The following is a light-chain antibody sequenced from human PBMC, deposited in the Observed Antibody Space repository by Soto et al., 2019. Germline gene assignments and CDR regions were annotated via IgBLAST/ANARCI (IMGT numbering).Light chain of an antibody. CDR3: QEYSKWPLFT. V-gene: IGKV3-15*01. Sequence: EIVVTQSPGILSVSPGDRATLSCRASQSVGRNLAWYQQKPGQAPTLLIYAASTRATGLPARFSGSGSGTDFTVTFSSLQSEDFAVYYCQEYSKWPLFTFGPGTRVDIK. CDR1: QSVGRN. J-gene: IGKJ3*01. CDR2: AAS.